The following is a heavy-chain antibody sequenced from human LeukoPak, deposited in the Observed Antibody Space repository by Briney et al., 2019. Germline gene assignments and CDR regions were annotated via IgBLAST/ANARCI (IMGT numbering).Heavy chain of an antibody. J-gene: IGHJ5*02. CDR1: GGTFSSYA. Sequence: SVKVSCKASGGTFSSYAISWVRQAPGQGLEWMGGIIPIFGTANYAQKFQGRVTITTDESTSTAYMELSSLRSEDTAVYYCARVGPVRGATTGWFDPWGQGTLVTVSS. V-gene: IGHV1-69*05. CDR2: IIPIFGTA. D-gene: IGHD3-10*01. CDR3: ARVGPVRGATTGWFDP.